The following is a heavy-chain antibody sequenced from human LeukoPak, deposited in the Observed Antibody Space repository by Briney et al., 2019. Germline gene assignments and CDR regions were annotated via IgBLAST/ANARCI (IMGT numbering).Heavy chain of an antibody. Sequence: SETLSLTCAVYGGSFSGYYWSWIRQPPGKGLEWIGEINHSGSTNYNPSLKSRVTISVDTPKNQFSLKLSSVTAADTAVYYCARKPAGYCSGGSCYFYYYYYYYMDVWGKGTTVTISS. J-gene: IGHJ6*03. CDR1: GGSFSGYY. D-gene: IGHD2-15*01. CDR3: ARKPAGYCSGGSCYFYYYYYYYMDV. V-gene: IGHV4-34*01. CDR2: INHSGST.